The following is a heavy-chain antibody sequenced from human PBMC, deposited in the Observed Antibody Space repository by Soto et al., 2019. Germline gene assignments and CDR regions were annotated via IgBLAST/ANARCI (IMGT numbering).Heavy chain of an antibody. CDR1: GFTVSSNY. D-gene: IGHD2-2*01. V-gene: IGHV3-53*01. CDR2: IYSGGST. Sequence: PGGSLRLSCAASGFTVSSNYMSWVRQAPGKGLEWVSVIYSGGSTYYADSVKGRFTISRDNSKNTLYLQINSLRAEDTAVYYCARDLYCSSTSCGPYWGQGTLVTVSS. J-gene: IGHJ4*02. CDR3: ARDLYCSSTSCGPY.